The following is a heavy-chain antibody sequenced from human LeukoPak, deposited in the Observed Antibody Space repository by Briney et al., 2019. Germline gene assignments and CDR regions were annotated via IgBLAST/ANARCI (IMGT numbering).Heavy chain of an antibody. Sequence: SETLSLTCAVYGGSFSGYYWSWIRQPPGRGLEWIGEINHSGSTNYNPSLKSRVTISVDTSKNQFSLKLSSVTAADTAVYYCARGPVRVGAKTRNYFDYWGQGTLVTVSS. CDR2: INHSGST. D-gene: IGHD1-26*01. CDR3: ARGPVRVGAKTRNYFDY. V-gene: IGHV4-34*01. J-gene: IGHJ4*02. CDR1: GGSFSGYY.